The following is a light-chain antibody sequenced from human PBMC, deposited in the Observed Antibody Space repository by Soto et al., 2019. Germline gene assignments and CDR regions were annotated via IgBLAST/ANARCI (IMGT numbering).Light chain of an antibody. J-gene: IGKJ1*01. Sequence: HLPQSXSSLSASPLDXXXXXXXASQGISSNLAWYKQKPXRAPKLLIFVASTXQIGVPSRFSGSGSGKDFTLTISSLQPEDFATYFCQQRNAYPPWTYGEGTKVDIK. CDR2: VAS. CDR1: QGISSN. V-gene: IGKV1-9*01. CDR3: QQRNAYPPWT.